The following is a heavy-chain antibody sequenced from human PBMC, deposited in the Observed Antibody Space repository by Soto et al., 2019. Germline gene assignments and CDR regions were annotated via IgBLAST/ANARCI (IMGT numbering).Heavy chain of an antibody. V-gene: IGHV4-31*03. J-gene: IGHJ4*02. D-gene: IGHD3-22*01. CDR1: GGSISSGGYY. Sequence: QVQLQESGPGLVKPSQTLSLTCTVSGGSISSGGYYWSWIRQHPGKGLEWIGYIYYSGSTYYNPSLKSRVTISVDTSKNQYSLKLSSVTAAATAVYYCAILDSSGYYYGYYFDYWGQGTLVTVSS. CDR2: IYYSGST. CDR3: AILDSSGYYYGYYFDY.